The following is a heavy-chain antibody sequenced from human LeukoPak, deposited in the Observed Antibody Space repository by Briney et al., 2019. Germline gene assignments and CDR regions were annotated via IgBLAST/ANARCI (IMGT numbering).Heavy chain of an antibody. CDR1: GDTFTNYY. CDR3: ARATIAVSADLYFDL. D-gene: IGHD6-19*01. Sequence: ALVKASCKASGDTFTNYYIHWVRHAPGQRLEWMGIINPSADSTNYAQNFRDRVTMTRDTSTSTVYMEVGSLRSEDTAIYYCARATIAVSADLYFDLWGRGTLLTVSS. CDR2: INPSADST. V-gene: IGHV1-46*01. J-gene: IGHJ2*01.